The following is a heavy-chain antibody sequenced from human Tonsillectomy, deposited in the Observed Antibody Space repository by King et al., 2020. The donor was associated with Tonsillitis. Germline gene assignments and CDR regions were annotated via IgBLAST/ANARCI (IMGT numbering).Heavy chain of an antibody. CDR3: AREHYGMDV. CDR2: IYSGGGP. Sequence: EVQLVESGGGLIQPGGSLRLSCAASGFSVSTNYMTWVRQAPGKGLEWVSVIYSGGGPYSADSLKGRFTISRYNSKNTLSLPMNSLRAEATALYYCAREHYGMDVWGQGTTVTVSS. J-gene: IGHJ6*02. V-gene: IGHV3-53*01. CDR1: GFSVSTNY.